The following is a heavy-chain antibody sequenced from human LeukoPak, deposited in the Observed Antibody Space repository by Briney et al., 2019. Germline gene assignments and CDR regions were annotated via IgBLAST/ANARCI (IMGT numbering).Heavy chain of an antibody. V-gene: IGHV3-23*01. J-gene: IGHJ4*02. CDR2: ISGSGAGT. CDR1: GFTFSSYA. CDR3: AKHHRMAARLVYFDY. Sequence: GESLRLSCAASGFTFSSYAMSWVRQAPGKGLEWVSTISGSGAGTYYADSVKGRFTIYRDNSKNTLYLQMNSLRVEDTAVYYCAKHHRMAARLVYFDYWGQGTLVTVSS. D-gene: IGHD6-6*01.